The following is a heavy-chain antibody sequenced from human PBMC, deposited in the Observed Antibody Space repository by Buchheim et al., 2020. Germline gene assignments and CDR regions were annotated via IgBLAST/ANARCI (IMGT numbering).Heavy chain of an antibody. Sequence: VQLLESGGDLIQPGGSLRLSCTASGLTFSSTDMSWVRQPPGKGLEWIGEINHSGSTNYNPSLKSRVTISVDTSKNQFSLKLSSVTAADTAVYYCARSGYSYGYFDYWGQGTL. D-gene: IGHD5-18*01. J-gene: IGHJ4*02. CDR1: GLTFSSTD. CDR2: INHSGST. CDR3: ARSGYSYGYFDY. V-gene: IGHV4-34*01.